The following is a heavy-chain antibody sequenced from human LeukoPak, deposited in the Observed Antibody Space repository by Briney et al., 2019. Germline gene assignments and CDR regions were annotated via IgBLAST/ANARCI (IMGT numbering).Heavy chain of an antibody. CDR1: GGSIRDDY. V-gene: IGHV4-59*01. D-gene: IGHD2-2*01. CDR2: IYYSGST. J-gene: IGHJ5*02. CDR3: ARVPHCSSNSCQAWFDP. Sequence: PSETLSLTCTFSGGSIRDDYWSWIRQPPGKGLEWIGNIYYSGSTKYNPSLKSRVTISIDTSRNQFSLKLTSVTAADTALYYCARVPHCSSNSCQAWFDPWGQGTLVTVSS.